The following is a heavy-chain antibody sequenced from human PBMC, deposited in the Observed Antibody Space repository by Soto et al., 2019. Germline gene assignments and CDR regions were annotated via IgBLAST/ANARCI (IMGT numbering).Heavy chain of an antibody. CDR3: AKDPTHYYGSGSYFFSY. D-gene: IGHD3-10*01. V-gene: IGHV3-23*01. CDR1: GFTFSSYA. CDR2: ISGSGGST. Sequence: GGSLRLSCAASGFTFSSYAMSWVRQAPGKGLEWVSAISGSGGSTYYADSVKGRFTISRDNSKNTLYLQMNSLRAEDTAVYYCAKDPTHYYGSGSYFFSYWGQGTLVTVSS. J-gene: IGHJ4*02.